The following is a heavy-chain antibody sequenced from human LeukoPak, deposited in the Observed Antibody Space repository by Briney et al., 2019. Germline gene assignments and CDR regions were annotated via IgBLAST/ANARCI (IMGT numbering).Heavy chain of an antibody. CDR3: ARDLGLGVYYYYYMDV. CDR2: INPSGGST. Sequence: ASVKVSCKASGYTFTSYYMHWVRQAPGQGLEWMGIINPSGGSTSYAQKLQGRVTMTTDTSTSTAYMELRSLRSDDTAVYYCARDLGLGVYYYYYMDVWGKGTTVTVSS. D-gene: IGHD1-26*01. V-gene: IGHV1-46*01. J-gene: IGHJ6*03. CDR1: GYTFTSYY.